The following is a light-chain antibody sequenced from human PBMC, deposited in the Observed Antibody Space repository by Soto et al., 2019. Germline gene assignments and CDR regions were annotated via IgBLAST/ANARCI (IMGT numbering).Light chain of an antibody. CDR1: QVVGNF. J-gene: IGKJ1*01. CDR2: AVS. V-gene: IGKV1-17*01. CDR3: QHYNSYSEA. Sequence: LQMTQSPSTRSASVGDSITITCRASQVVGNFLGWYQQKPGEAPKRLIYAVSNLQSGVPSRFSGSGSGTEFTLTISSLQPDDFATYYCQHYNSYSEAFGQGTKVDIK.